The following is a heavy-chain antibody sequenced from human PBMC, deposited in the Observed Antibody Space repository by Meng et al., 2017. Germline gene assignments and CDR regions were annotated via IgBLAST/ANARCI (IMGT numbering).Heavy chain of an antibody. CDR3: ARQDRSGSYFVVFDY. CDR1: GGSISSYY. Sequence: GSLRLSCTVSGGSISSYYWSWIRQPPGKGLEWIGYIYYSGSTNYNPSLKSPVTISVDTSKNQFSLKLSSVTAADTAVYYCARQDRSGSYFVVFDYWGQGTLVTVSS. V-gene: IGHV4-59*01. CDR2: IYYSGST. D-gene: IGHD1-26*01. J-gene: IGHJ4*02.